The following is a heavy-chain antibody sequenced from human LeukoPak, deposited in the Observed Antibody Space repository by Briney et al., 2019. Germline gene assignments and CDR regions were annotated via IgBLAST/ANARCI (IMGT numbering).Heavy chain of an antibody. J-gene: IGHJ4*02. CDR1: GFTFSSYG. Sequence: PGGSLRLSCAASGFTFSSYGMHWVRQAPGKGLEWVAYIRFDGSKYYADSVKGRFTISRDNSKNTLYLQMNSLRAEDTAVYYCARRAGAYSHPYDYWGQGTLVTVSS. CDR3: ARRAGAYSHPYDY. CDR2: IRFDGSK. V-gene: IGHV3-30*02. D-gene: IGHD4/OR15-4a*01.